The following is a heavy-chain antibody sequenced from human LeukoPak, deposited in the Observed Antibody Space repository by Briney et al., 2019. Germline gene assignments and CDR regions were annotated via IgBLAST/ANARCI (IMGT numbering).Heavy chain of an antibody. V-gene: IGHV3-23*01. CDR2: ISSSGGST. Sequence: GGSLRLSCAASGFTLSSYAMSWVRQAPGKGLEWVSAISSSGGSTYYADSVKGRFTISRDNSKNTLYLQMNSLRAEDTAVYYCAKVPTYYYDSSGYYYVDYWGQGTLVTVSS. CDR3: AKVPTYYYDSSGYYYVDY. D-gene: IGHD3-22*01. J-gene: IGHJ4*02. CDR1: GFTLSSYA.